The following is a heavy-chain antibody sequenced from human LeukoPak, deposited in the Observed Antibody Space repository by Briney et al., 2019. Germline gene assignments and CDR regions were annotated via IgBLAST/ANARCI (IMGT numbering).Heavy chain of an antibody. CDR1: GFTFSSYW. Sequence: GGSLRLSCAASGFTFSSYWMSWVRQAPGKGLEWVANIKQDGSEKYYVDSVKGRFTISRDNAKNSLYLQMNSLRAEDTALYYCAKDKYGNDLEVFDIWGQGTMVTVSS. CDR3: AKDKYGNDLEVFDI. J-gene: IGHJ3*02. CDR2: IKQDGSEK. D-gene: IGHD4-11*01. V-gene: IGHV3-7*03.